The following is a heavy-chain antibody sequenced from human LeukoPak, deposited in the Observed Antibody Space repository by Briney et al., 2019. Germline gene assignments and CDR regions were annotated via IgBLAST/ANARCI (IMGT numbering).Heavy chain of an antibody. D-gene: IGHD5-18*01. Sequence: ASVKVSCKASGYTFTGYYMHWVRQAPGQGLEWMGWINPNSGGTNYAQKFQGRVTMTRDTSISTAYMELSRLRSDDTAVYYCARGFGESSGPTQWIQLWLRGDYFDYWGQGTLVTVSS. CDR2: INPNSGGT. CDR3: ARGFGESSGPTQWIQLWLRGDYFDY. J-gene: IGHJ4*02. V-gene: IGHV1-2*02. CDR1: GYTFTGYY.